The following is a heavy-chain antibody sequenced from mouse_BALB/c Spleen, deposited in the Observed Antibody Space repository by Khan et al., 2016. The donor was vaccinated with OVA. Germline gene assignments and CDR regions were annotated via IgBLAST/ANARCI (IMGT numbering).Heavy chain of an antibody. CDR2: ISSGGST. J-gene: IGHJ2*01. Sequence: EVELVESGGGSVKPGWSLKLSCAVSGFTFSSYAMSWVRQTPEKRLEWVASISSGGSTYYPDSVKGRFTISRDNARNIVYLQMSSLRSEDMAMYFCAREAYRYDEYYFDYWGQGTTLTVSS. CDR1: GFTFSSYA. V-gene: IGHV5-6-5*01. D-gene: IGHD2-14*01. CDR3: AREAYRYDEYYFDY.